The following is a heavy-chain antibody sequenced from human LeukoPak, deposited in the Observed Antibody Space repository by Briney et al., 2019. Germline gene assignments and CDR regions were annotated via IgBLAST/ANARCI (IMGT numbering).Heavy chain of an antibody. CDR2: IYHSGST. CDR1: GGSISSSSW. Sequence: SETLSLTCAVSGGSISSSSWWSWVRQPPGKGLEWIGEIYHSGSTNYNPSLKSRVTISVDKPKNQFSLKLSSVTAADTAVYYCARVPSSWNWFDPWGQGTLVTVSS. J-gene: IGHJ5*02. V-gene: IGHV4-4*02. CDR3: ARVPSSWNWFDP. D-gene: IGHD6-13*01.